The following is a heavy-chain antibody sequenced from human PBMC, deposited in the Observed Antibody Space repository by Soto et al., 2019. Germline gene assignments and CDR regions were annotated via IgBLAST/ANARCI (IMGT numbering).Heavy chain of an antibody. J-gene: IGHJ4*02. CDR3: ARATFIREGYYDATDYYYFDY. V-gene: IGHV4-30-2*06. CDR2: IYYSGNT. Sequence: SETLSLTCAVSGGSISSGGFSWSWIRQSPGKGLELIGYIYYSGNTYYNPSLKSRVTISVDRSKNEFSLRLSSVTAADTAVYYCARATFIREGYYDATDYYYFDYWGQGTLVTVSS. CDR1: GGSISSGGFS. D-gene: IGHD3-22*01.